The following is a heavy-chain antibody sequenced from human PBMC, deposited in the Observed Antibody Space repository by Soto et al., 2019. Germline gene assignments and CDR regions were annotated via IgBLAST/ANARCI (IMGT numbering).Heavy chain of an antibody. J-gene: IGHJ4*02. CDR3: ARDTDGLHY. CDR1: GVIFSNYR. Sequence: GGSQRLSCTSSGVIFSNYRMHWVRQAPGKGLVWVSCISTDGSITNYADSVKGRFTVSRDNAKNTLYLQMNSLRAEDTALYYCARDTDGLHYWGQGTMVTVSS. CDR2: ISTDGSIT. V-gene: IGHV3-74*01.